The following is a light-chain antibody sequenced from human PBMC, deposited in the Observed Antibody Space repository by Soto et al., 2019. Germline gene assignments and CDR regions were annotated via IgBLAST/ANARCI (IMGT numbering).Light chain of an antibody. Sequence: DIQMTQSPSSLSASVGDRVTITCRASQSISSYLNWYQQKPGKAPKLLIYGASSLQSGVPSRFSGSGSGTDFTLTISSLQPEDFATYYCQQSYSTPQTFGQGTMVEIK. J-gene: IGKJ1*01. CDR3: QQSYSTPQT. V-gene: IGKV1-39*01. CDR2: GAS. CDR1: QSISSY.